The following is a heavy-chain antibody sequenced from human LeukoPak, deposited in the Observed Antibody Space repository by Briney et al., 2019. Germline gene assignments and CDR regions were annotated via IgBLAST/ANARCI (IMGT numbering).Heavy chain of an antibody. CDR2: MNPNSGNT. V-gene: IGHV1-8*01. J-gene: IGHJ6*03. D-gene: IGHD3-22*01. Sequence: GASVKVSCKASGYTFTSYDINWVRQATGQGLEWMGWMNPNSGNTGYAQKFQGRVTMTRNTSVSTAYMELSSLRSEDTAVYYCARDRYYYDSSGYYFQSNYYYYMDVWGKGTTVTVSS. CDR3: ARDRYYYDSSGYYFQSNYYYYMDV. CDR1: GYTFTSYD.